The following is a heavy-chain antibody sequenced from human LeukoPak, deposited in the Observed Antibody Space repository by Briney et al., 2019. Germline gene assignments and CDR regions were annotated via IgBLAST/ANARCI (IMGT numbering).Heavy chain of an antibody. CDR3: ARWCRTTRAFDI. CDR2: INHSGST. D-gene: IGHD1-7*01. V-gene: IGHV4-34*01. Sequence: SETLSLTCAVYGGSFSGYYWSWIRQPPGKGLEWIGEINHSGSTNYNPSLKSRVTISVDTSKNQFSLKLSSVTAADTAVYYCARWCRTTRAFDIWGQGTTVTVSS. J-gene: IGHJ3*02. CDR1: GGSFSGYY.